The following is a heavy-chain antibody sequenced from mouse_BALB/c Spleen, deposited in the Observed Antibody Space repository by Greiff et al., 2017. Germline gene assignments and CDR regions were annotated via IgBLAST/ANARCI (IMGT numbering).Heavy chain of an antibody. Sequence: VQLQQSGAELMKPGASVKISCKATGYTFSSYWIEWVKQRPGHGLEWIGEILPGSGSTNYNEKFKGKATFTADTSSNTAYMQLSSLTSEDSAVYYCARIFYYGNPAWFAYWGQGTLVTVSA. CDR1: GYTFSSYW. CDR3: ARIFYYGNPAWFAY. D-gene: IGHD2-1*01. J-gene: IGHJ3*01. V-gene: IGHV1-9*01. CDR2: ILPGSGST.